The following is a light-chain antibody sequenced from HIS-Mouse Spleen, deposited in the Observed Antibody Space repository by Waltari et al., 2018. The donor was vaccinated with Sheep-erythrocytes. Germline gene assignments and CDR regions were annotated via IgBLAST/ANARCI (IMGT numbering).Light chain of an antibody. Sequence: SYELTQPPSVSVSPGQTARITCSGDALPKKYAYWYQQKSGQAPVLVIYEESKRPSGNPERFSGSNSGTMATLTISGAQVEDEADYYCYSTDSSGNHWVFGGGTKLTVL. CDR1: ALPKKY. CDR2: EES. V-gene: IGLV3-10*01. CDR3: YSTDSSGNHWV. J-gene: IGLJ3*02.